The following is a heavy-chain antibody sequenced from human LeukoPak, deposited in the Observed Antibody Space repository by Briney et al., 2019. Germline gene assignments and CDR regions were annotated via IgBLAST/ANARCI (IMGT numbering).Heavy chain of an antibody. V-gene: IGHV1-2*02. CDR2: INPNSGGT. Sequence: GASVKVSCKASGYTFTGYYMHWVRQAPGQGLEWMGWINPNSGGTNYAQKFQGRVTMTRDTSISTAYMELSRLRSDDTAVYYCARPLTAAGTNYYYYGMDVRGQGTTVTVSS. J-gene: IGHJ6*02. CDR3: ARPLTAAGTNYYYYGMDV. D-gene: IGHD6-13*01. CDR1: GYTFTGYY.